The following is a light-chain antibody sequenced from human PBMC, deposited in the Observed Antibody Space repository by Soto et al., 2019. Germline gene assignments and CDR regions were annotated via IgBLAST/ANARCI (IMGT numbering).Light chain of an antibody. V-gene: IGKV3-20*01. CDR1: QSLRNNY. Sequence: EIVLTQSPGTLSLSPGERATLSCRASQSLRNNYLAWYQQKPGQTPRLLIYGASSRATGIPDRFSGSGSGTDFTLTISTLEPEDFAVYYCQQFNNSPLTFGGGTKVEIK. CDR2: GAS. J-gene: IGKJ4*01. CDR3: QQFNNSPLT.